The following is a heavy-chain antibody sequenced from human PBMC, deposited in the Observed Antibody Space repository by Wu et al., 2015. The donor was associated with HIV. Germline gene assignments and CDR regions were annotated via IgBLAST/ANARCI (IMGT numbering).Heavy chain of an antibody. CDR2: IIPFFGTA. J-gene: IGHJ4*02. Sequence: QIQLVQSGAEVKKPGASVKVSCKASGGTFSSYTISWVRQAPGQGLEWMGGIIPFFGTANYAQKFQGRVTITTDESTSTVYMEVSSLRSEDTAMYYCAREATGEPGDQGDYWGQGTLVTVSS. V-gene: IGHV1-69*05. CDR1: GGTFSSYT. D-gene: IGHD4-17*01. CDR3: AREATGEPGDQGDY.